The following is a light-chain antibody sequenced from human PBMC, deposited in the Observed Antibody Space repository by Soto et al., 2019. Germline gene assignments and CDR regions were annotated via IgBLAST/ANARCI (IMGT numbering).Light chain of an antibody. Sequence: SYELTQPPSVSVAPGRTATITCGGNNIGSKSVHWYHQKPGQAPVLVVYDDDDRPSGIPERISGSNSGNTATLTISRVEAGDEADSYCQAWDSSSDHYVSGTGTTVTVL. CDR2: DDD. J-gene: IGLJ1*01. V-gene: IGLV3-21*02. CDR1: NIGSKS. CDR3: QAWDSSSDHYV.